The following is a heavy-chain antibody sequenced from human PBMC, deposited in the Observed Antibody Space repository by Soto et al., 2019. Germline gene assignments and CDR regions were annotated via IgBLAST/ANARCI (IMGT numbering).Heavy chain of an antibody. CDR3: AKEIGPFDF. Sequence: GASVKVSCKTSGHTFTGDYLHWVRQAPGQGLEWMGWINPNSSATKFAQKFQGRVTMTWDTSISTAYMELSSLRSDDTAVYYCAKEIGPFDFWGQGTMVTVSS. CDR2: INPNSSAT. J-gene: IGHJ3*01. CDR1: GHTFTGDY. V-gene: IGHV1-2*02. D-gene: IGHD2-21*01.